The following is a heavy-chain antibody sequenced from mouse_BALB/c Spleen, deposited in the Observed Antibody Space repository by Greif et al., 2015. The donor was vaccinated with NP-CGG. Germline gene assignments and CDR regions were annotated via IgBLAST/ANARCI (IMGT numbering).Heavy chain of an antibody. J-gene: IGHJ1*01. Sequence: VQLQQSGAELVKPGASVKLSCKASGYTFTSYWMHWVKQRPGQGLEWIGEIDPSDSYTNYNQKFKGKATLTVDKSSSTAYMQLSSLTSEDSAVYYCARGRRWYFDVWGAGTTVTVSS. CDR1: GYTFTSYW. CDR2: IDPSDSYT. V-gene: IGHV1-69*02. D-gene: IGHD1-1*01. CDR3: ARGRRWYFDV.